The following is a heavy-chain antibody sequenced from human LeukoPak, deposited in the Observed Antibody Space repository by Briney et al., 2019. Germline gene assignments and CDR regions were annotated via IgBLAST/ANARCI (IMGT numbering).Heavy chain of an antibody. Sequence: ASVKVSCKASGYTFTSYAIHWVRQAPGQRLEWMGWISAGNGNTKYSQNFQGRVTFISNTSATTAFMELSSLRSEDTAVYYCARVVRYYDYVWGTNHLSEYYFDYWGQGTLVTVSS. CDR3: ARVVRYYDYVWGTNHLSEYYFDY. CDR2: ISAGNGNT. J-gene: IGHJ4*02. CDR1: GYTFTSYA. D-gene: IGHD3-16*01. V-gene: IGHV1-3*01.